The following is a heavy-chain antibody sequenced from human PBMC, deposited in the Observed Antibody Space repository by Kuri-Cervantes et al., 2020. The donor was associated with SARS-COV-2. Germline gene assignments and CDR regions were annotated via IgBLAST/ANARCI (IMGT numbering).Heavy chain of an antibody. CDR1: GFTFNAYS. V-gene: IGHV3-64D*06. CDR2: ISSNGETT. D-gene: IGHD1-1*01. CDR3: VTRGGSEAFDV. J-gene: IGHJ3*01. Sequence: GGSLRLSCPASGFTFNAYSMHWVRQAPGKGLEYVSAISSNGETTYYADSVKGRFIISRDNSKNTLFLQMSGLRAEDTAVYFCVTRGGSEAFDVWGQGTMVTVSS.